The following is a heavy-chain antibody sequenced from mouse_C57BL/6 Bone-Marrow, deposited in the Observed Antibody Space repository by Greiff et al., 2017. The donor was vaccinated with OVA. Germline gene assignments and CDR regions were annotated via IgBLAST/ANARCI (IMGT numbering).Heavy chain of an antibody. D-gene: IGHD2-1*01. CDR3: TSYGNFDY. CDR2: IDPENGDT. V-gene: IGHV14-4*01. J-gene: IGHJ2*01. Sequence: VQLQQSGAELVRPGASVKLSCPASGFNIKDDYMHWVKQRPEQGLEWIGWIDPENGDTESASKFQGKATITADTSSNTAYLQLSSLTSEDTAVYYCTSYGNFDYWGQGTTLTVSS. CDR1: GFNIKDDY.